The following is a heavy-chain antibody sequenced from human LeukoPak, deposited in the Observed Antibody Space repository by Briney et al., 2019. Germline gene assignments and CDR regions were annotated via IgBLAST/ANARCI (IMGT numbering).Heavy chain of an antibody. D-gene: IGHD6-19*01. CDR2: IIPIFGTA. CDR3: ARDIHSSGWRDWYFDL. J-gene: IGHJ2*01. CDR1: GGTFSSYA. Sequence: GSPVKVSCKASGGTFSSYAISWVRQAPGQGLEWMGGIIPIFGTANYAQKFQGRVTITTDESTSTAYMELSSLRSEDTAVYYCARDIHSSGWRDWYFDLWGRGTLVTVSS. V-gene: IGHV1-69*05.